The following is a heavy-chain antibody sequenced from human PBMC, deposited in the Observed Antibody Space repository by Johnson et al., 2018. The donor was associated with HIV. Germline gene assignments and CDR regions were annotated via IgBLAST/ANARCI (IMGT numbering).Heavy chain of an antibody. CDR2: ISYDGTND. Sequence: QVQLVESGGGVVRPGGSLRLSCAASGFTFDDYGMSWVRQAPGKGLEWVAIISYDGTNDDYADSVRGRFTISRDKSQNTVYLQMNSLRDEDTAVYYCARDGPDQRDGVDIWGQGTMVTVSS. CDR3: ARDGPDQRDGVDI. J-gene: IGHJ3*02. D-gene: IGHD1-14*01. CDR1: GFTFDDYG. V-gene: IGHV3-30*03.